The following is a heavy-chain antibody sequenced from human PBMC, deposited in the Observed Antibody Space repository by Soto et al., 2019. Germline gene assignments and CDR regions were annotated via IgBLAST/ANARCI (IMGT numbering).Heavy chain of an antibody. CDR2: IRSNGGST. CDR1: RFTSSSYA. J-gene: IGHJ5*02. D-gene: IGHD3-3*01. V-gene: IGHV3-64D*06. CDR3: VRGYFTICNWLDP. Sequence: GRSLRLSCSASRFTSSSYATHWVRPPTGKGLEYVSAIRSNGGSTYYADSVKGRFTISRDNSKNTRYLQMSSLRAEGTAVYYCVRGYFTICNWLDPWGQGTLVTV.